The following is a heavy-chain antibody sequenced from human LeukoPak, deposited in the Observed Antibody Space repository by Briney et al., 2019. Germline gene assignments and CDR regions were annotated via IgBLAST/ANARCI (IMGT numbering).Heavy chain of an antibody. Sequence: GEALKICCKGSGHSFTTYWIGLVRQMPGKGLEWRGIIYHGDSETQYSPYFQGQVTISVDKSINTAYLQWSSLKASDTAMYYCAWRKYFSTWFEPWGQGTLVTVSS. D-gene: IGHD1-14*01. V-gene: IGHV5-51*01. J-gene: IGHJ5*02. CDR2: IYHGDSET. CDR3: AWRKYFSTWFEP. CDR1: GHSFTTYW.